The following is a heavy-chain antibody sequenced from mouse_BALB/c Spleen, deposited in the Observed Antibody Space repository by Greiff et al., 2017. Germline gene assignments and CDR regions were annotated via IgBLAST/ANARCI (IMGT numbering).Heavy chain of an antibody. V-gene: IGHV5-9-4*01. CDR1: GFTFSSYA. Sequence: EVHLVESGGGLVKPGGSLKLSCAASGFTFSSYAMSWVRQSPEKRLEWVAEISSGGSYTYYPDTVTGRFTISRDNAKNTLYLEMSSLRSEDTAMYYCARGGNYSNYYAMDYWGQGTSVTVSS. CDR3: ARGGNYSNYYAMDY. D-gene: IGHD2-1*01. J-gene: IGHJ4*01. CDR2: ISSGGSYT.